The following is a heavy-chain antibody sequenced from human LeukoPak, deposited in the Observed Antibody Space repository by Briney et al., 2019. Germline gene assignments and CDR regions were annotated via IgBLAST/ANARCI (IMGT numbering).Heavy chain of an antibody. CDR2: ISSNSSYI. CDR1: GFTFSSYS. V-gene: IGHV3-21*01. J-gene: IGHJ3*02. CDR3: AHISKDAFDI. Sequence: GGSLRLSCAASGFTFSSYSMNWVRQAPGKGLEWVSSISSNSSYIYYADSVKGRFTISRDNAKNSLYLQMNSLRAEDTAVYYCAHISKDAFDIWGQGTMVTVSS.